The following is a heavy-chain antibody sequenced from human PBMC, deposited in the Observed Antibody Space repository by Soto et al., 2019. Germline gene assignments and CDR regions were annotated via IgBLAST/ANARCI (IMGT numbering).Heavy chain of an antibody. D-gene: IGHD5-18*01. V-gene: IGHV3-11*05. J-gene: IGHJ4*02. CDR1: GFTFSDFY. CDR3: ARDRDTYGHGFFDS. Sequence: GGSLSLSCAASGFTFSDFYMTWIRQAPGKGLEWVSHISSSSSHTNYADSVKGRFTVSRDNANNSLYLEMNNLRADDTAVYFCARDRDTYGHGFFDSWGQGTLVTVSS. CDR2: ISSSSSHT.